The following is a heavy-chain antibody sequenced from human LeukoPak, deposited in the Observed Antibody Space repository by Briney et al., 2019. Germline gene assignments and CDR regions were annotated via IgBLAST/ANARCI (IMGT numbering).Heavy chain of an antibody. CDR1: GFTFSSYA. D-gene: IGHD2-2*02. J-gene: IGHJ4*02. CDR2: ISGSGGST. V-gene: IGHV3-23*01. Sequence: PGGSLRLSCAASGFTFSSYAMSWVRQAPGKGLEWVSAISGSGGSTYYADSVKGRFTISRDNSKNTLYLQMNSLRAEDTAVYYCAKGGGYCSSTSCYTGVWDYWGQGTLVTVSS. CDR3: AKGGGYCSSTSCYTGVWDY.